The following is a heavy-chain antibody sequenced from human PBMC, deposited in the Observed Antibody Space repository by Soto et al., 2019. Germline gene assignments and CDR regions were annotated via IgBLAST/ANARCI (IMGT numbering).Heavy chain of an antibody. J-gene: IGHJ6*02. CDR1: GYTFTSYD. CDR2: MNPNSGNT. Sequence: QVQLVQSGAEVKKPGASVKVSCKASGYTFTSYDINWVRQATGQGLEWMGWMNPNSGNTGYAQKFQGRVTMTRNTSISTAYMELSSLRSEDTAVYYCARGKEDIVATTVLGYGVDVWGQGTTVTVSS. CDR3: ARGKEDIVATTVLGYGVDV. D-gene: IGHD5-12*01. V-gene: IGHV1-8*01.